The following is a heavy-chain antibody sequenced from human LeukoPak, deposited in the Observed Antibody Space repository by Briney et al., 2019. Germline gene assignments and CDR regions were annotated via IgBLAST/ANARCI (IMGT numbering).Heavy chain of an antibody. CDR2: IYHSGST. Sequence: SETLSLTCTVSGGSISSGGYYWSWIRQPPGKGLEWIGYIYHSGSTYYNPSLKSRVTISVDRSKNQFSLKLSSVTAADTAVYYCARGRYDFDYWGQGTLVTVSS. CDR1: GGSISSGGYY. J-gene: IGHJ4*02. CDR3: ARGRYDFDY. V-gene: IGHV4-30-2*01. D-gene: IGHD3-3*01.